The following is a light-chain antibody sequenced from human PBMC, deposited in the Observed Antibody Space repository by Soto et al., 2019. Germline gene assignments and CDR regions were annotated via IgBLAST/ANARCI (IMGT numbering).Light chain of an antibody. CDR2: DAS. J-gene: IGKJ4*01. V-gene: IGKV3-11*01. Sequence: EIVLTQSPATLSLSPGERATLSCRASQSVSSYLAWYQQKPGQAPRLLIYDASNRATGIPARFSGSGSGTDFTLTISSLAPEDFAVYYCQHRSNWPLTFSGGTKVEIK. CDR1: QSVSSY. CDR3: QHRSNWPLT.